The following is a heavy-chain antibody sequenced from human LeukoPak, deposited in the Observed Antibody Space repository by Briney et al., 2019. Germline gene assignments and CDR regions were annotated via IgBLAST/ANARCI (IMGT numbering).Heavy chain of an antibody. CDR2: IYYSGST. D-gene: IGHD6-19*01. CDR1: GGSISSYY. J-gene: IGHJ4*02. Sequence: PSETLSLTCTVSGGSISSYYWSWIRQPPGKGLEWIGYIYYSGSTNYNPSLKSRVIISVDTSKNQFSLKLSSVTAADTAVYYCATHSLKQWPPYFDCWGQGTLVTVSS. V-gene: IGHV4-59*08. CDR3: ATHSLKQWPPYFDC.